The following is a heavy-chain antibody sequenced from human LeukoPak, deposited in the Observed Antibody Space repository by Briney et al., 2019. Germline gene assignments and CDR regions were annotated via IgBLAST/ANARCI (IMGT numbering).Heavy chain of an antibody. Sequence: PGGSLRLSCAASGFTFSSYAMSCVRQAPGKGLEWVSAISGSGGSTYYADSVKGRFTISRDNSKNTLYLQMNSLRAEDTAVYYCAGALDTAMHARLVGNHWGQGTLVTVSS. V-gene: IGHV3-23*01. CDR3: AGALDTAMHARLVGNH. J-gene: IGHJ5*02. CDR2: ISGSGGST. D-gene: IGHD5-18*01. CDR1: GFTFSSYA.